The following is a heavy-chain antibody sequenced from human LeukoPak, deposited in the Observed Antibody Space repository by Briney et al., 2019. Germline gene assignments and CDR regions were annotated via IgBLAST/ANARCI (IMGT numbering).Heavy chain of an antibody. CDR1: GGSISSYY. D-gene: IGHD3-22*01. CDR2: IYTSGST. CDR3: ARSADDYDSSGYPY. Sequence: PSETLSLTCTVSGGSISSYYWSWIRQPAGKGLEWIGRIYTSGSTNYNPSLKSRVTISVDTSENQFSLKLSSVTAADTAVYYCARSADDYDSSGYPYWGQGTLVTVSS. J-gene: IGHJ4*02. V-gene: IGHV4-4*07.